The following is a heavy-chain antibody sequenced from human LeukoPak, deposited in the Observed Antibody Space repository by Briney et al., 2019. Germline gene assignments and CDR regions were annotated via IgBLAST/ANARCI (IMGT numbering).Heavy chain of an antibody. D-gene: IGHD4-23*01. Sequence: GGSLRLSCATSGFTFSRYNMNWVRQAPGKGLEWVSSITSSSIYKYYADSMKGRFTISRDNAKNSLYLQMDSLRAEDTAVYYCARDHYGGNSDYWGQGTLVTVSS. CDR3: ARDHYGGNSDY. V-gene: IGHV3-21*01. CDR2: ITSSSIYK. J-gene: IGHJ4*02. CDR1: GFTFSRYN.